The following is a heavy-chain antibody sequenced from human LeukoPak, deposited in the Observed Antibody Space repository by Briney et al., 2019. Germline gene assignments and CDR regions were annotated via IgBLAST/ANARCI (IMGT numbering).Heavy chain of an antibody. CDR1: GGTFSSYA. J-gene: IGHJ6*03. CDR2: IIPIFGTA. Sequence: GSSVKVPCKASGGTFSSYAISWVRQAPGQGLEWMGGIIPIFGTANYAQKFQGRVTITTDESTSTAYMELSSLRSEDTAVYYCASTEQWLVSGLYYYYYMDVWGKGTTVTVSS. CDR3: ASTEQWLVSGLYYYYYMDV. V-gene: IGHV1-69*05. D-gene: IGHD6-19*01.